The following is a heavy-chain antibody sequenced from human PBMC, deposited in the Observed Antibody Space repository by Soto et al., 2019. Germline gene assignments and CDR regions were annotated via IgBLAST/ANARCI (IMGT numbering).Heavy chain of an antibody. D-gene: IGHD3-3*01. J-gene: IGHJ6*02. CDR2: ITPIFGTA. Sequence: ASVKVSCKASGGTCSSYAISWVRQAPGQGLEWMGGITPIFGTANYAQKFQGRVTITADESTSTAYMELSSLRSEDTAVYYCARGGAREDDFWSGYYRYYYGMDVWGQGTTVTVSS. V-gene: IGHV1-69*13. CDR1: GGTCSSYA. CDR3: ARGGAREDDFWSGYYRYYYGMDV.